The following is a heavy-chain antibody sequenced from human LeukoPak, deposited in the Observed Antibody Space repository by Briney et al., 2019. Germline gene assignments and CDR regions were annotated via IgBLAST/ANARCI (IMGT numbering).Heavy chain of an antibody. CDR3: AKDRSFIGLDI. Sequence: GGSLRLSCAASGFKFDDHGMSWVRQVPGKGLEWVCGLNWNGGRTGYADSVKGRFTISRDNAKNSLYLQMNSLRAEDTAFYYCAKDRSFIGLDIWGQGTMVIVSS. CDR1: GFKFDDHG. CDR2: LNWNGGRT. J-gene: IGHJ3*02. V-gene: IGHV3-20*04. D-gene: IGHD1-26*01.